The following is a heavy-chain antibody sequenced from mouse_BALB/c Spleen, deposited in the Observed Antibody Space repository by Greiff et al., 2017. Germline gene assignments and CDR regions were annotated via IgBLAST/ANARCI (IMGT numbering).Heavy chain of an antibody. CDR2: FHPYNDDT. J-gene: IGHJ3*01. CDR1: GYTFTTYP. CDR3: ARGHTQLGLAWFAY. D-gene: IGHD3-1*01. V-gene: IGHV1-47*01. Sequence: VKLMESGPELVKPGASVRISCKASGYTFTTYPIEWMKQNHGKSLEWIGNFHPYNDDTKYNEKFKGKAKLTVEKSSSTVYLELSRLTSDDSAVYYCARGHTQLGLAWFAYWGQGTLVTVSA.